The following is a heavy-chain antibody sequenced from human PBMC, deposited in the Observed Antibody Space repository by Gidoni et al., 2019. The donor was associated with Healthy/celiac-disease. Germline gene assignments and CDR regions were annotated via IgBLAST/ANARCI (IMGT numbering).Heavy chain of an antibody. Sequence: QLQLQESGPGLVKPSETLSLTCTVSGGSISSSSYYWGWIRQPPGKGLEWIGSIYYSGSTYYNPSLKSRVTISVDTSKNQFSLKLSSVTAADTAVYYCARHQMTTNWFDPWGQGTLVTVSS. CDR3: ARHQMTTNWFDP. J-gene: IGHJ5*02. V-gene: IGHV4-39*01. D-gene: IGHD1-1*01. CDR2: IYYSGST. CDR1: GGSISSSSYY.